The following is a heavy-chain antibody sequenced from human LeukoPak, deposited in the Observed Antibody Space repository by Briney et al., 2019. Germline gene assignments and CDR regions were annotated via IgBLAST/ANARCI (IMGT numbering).Heavy chain of an antibody. CDR1: GFTFSSYE. Sequence: GGSLRLSCAASGFTFSSYEMNWVRQAPGKGLEWVSYISSSGSTIYYADSVKGRFTISRDDSKNMVWLQINSPTAEDTATYYCAKDGNWARFEDWGQGTLVTVSS. CDR2: ISSSGSTI. V-gene: IGHV3-48*03. D-gene: IGHD7-27*01. J-gene: IGHJ4*02. CDR3: AKDGNWARFED.